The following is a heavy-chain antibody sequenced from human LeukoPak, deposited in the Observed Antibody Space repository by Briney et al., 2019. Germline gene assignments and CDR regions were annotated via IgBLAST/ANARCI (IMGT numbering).Heavy chain of an antibody. V-gene: IGHV4-34*09. J-gene: IGHJ4*02. D-gene: IGHD5-24*01. CDR1: GGSFSGYY. Sequence: TSETLSLTCAVYGGSFSGYYWSWIRQPPGKGLEWIGEINHSGSSNYNPSLKSRVTISVDTSKNQFSLKLSSVTAADTAVYYCARRDTVWGQGTLVTVSS. CDR2: INHSGSS. CDR3: ARRDTV.